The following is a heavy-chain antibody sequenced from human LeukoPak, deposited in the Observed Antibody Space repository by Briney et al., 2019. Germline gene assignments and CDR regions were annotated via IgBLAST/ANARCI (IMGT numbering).Heavy chain of an antibody. V-gene: IGHV3-21*01. CDR2: ISSSSSYI. CDR3: ARASRDGYNPFDY. J-gene: IGHJ4*02. D-gene: IGHD5-24*01. Sequence: PGGSLRLSCAASGFTFSSYWMHWVRQAPGKGLEWVSSISSSSSYIYYADSVKGRFTISRDNAKNSLYLQMNSLRAEDTAVYYCARASRDGYNPFDYWGQGTLVTVSS. CDR1: GFTFSSYW.